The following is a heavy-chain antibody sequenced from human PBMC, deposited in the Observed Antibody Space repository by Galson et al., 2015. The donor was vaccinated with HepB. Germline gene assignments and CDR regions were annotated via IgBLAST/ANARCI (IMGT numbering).Heavy chain of an antibody. D-gene: IGHD1-7*01. CDR1: GYTFTGYY. CDR3: ARDTHITGTTQTLDYFQH. CDR2: INPNSGGT. J-gene: IGHJ1*01. Sequence: SVKVSCKASGYTFTGYYMHWVRQAPGQGLEWMGWINPNSGGTNYAQKFQGRVTMTRDTSISTAYMELSRLRSDDTAVYYCARDTHITGTTQTLDYFQHWGQGTLVTVSS. V-gene: IGHV1-2*02.